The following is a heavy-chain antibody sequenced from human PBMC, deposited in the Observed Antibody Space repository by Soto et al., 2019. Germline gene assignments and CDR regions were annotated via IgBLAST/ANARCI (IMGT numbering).Heavy chain of an antibody. J-gene: IGHJ4*01. D-gene: IGHD2-21*02. CDR2: IYYNGRT. CDR3: ARGGAYCGGVCSPHYLDY. V-gene: IGHV4-61*03. CDR1: GGSVSSGSYY. Sequence: QVQLQESGPGLVKPSETLSPTCTVSGGSVSSGSYYWSWIRQPPGKGLEWIGYIYYNGRTNYNPSLKSRVTLSADTSKNHFSLKLNAVTAADTAVYSCARGGAYCGGVCSPHYLDYWGHGTLVTVSS.